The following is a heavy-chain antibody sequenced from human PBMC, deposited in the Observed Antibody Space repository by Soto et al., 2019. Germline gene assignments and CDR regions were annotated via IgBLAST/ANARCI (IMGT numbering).Heavy chain of an antibody. Sequence: SVKVSCKASGGTFSSYAISWVRQAPGQGLEWMGGIIPIFGTANYAQKFQGRVTITRDTSASTAYMEVSSLRSEDTALYYCARAAYYYDSSEVYFDYWGQGTLVTVSS. D-gene: IGHD3-22*01. CDR1: GGTFSSYA. V-gene: IGHV1-69*05. CDR3: ARAAYYYDSSEVYFDY. J-gene: IGHJ4*02. CDR2: IIPIFGTA.